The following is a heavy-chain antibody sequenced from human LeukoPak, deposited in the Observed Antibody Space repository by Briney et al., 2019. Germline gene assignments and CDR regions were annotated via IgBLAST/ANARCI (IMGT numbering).Heavy chain of an antibody. J-gene: IGHJ4*02. CDR1: GGSISSSSYY. V-gene: IGHV4-39*02. CDR2: IYYSGST. Sequence: SETLSLTCTVSGGSISSSSYYWGWIRQPPGKGLEWIGSIYYSGSTYYNPPLKSRVTISVDTSKNQFSLKLSSVTAADTAVYYCARDVQDTAMGRFDYWGQGTLVTVSS. D-gene: IGHD5-18*01. CDR3: ARDVQDTAMGRFDY.